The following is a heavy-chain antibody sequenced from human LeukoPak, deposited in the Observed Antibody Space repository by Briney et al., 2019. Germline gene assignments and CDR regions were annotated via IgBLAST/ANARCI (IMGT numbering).Heavy chain of an antibody. D-gene: IGHD3-3*01. CDR1: GGSISGWY. Sequence: SETLSLTCTVSGGSISGWYWSWIRQPPGKGLEWIGYIYGSGNTNYNPSLKSRVTMSIDTSKNQFSLKLSSVTAADTAVYYCARSTIFGVVPFDIWGQGTMVTVSS. V-gene: IGHV4-59*08. J-gene: IGHJ3*02. CDR2: IYGSGNT. CDR3: ARSTIFGVVPFDI.